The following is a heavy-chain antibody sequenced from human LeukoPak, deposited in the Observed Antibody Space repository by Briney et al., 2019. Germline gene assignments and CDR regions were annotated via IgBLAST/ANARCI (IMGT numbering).Heavy chain of an antibody. V-gene: IGHV3-23*01. D-gene: IGHD3-10*01. J-gene: IGHJ4*02. CDR1: GFTFGDYA. CDR3: AKVAGSGSYYNGFDS. CDR2: ISGSGGSA. Sequence: GGSLRLSCTGSGFTFGDYAMDWVRQAPGKGLEWVSGISGSGGSAYYADSVKGRFTISRDISKDTLYLEMNSLRAEDTAVYYCAKVAGSGSYYNGFDSWGQGTLVTVSS.